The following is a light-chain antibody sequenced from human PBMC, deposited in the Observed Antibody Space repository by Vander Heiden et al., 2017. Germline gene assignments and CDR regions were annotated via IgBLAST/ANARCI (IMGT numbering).Light chain of an antibody. V-gene: IGKV1-39*01. CDR3: QQCHSYPFT. J-gene: IGKJ3*01. CDR1: QGINDY. Sequence: IQMTESPSSLSASVGDRVTITCRASQGINDYLNWYQQKPGKAPNLLIFASSTLQSGVPSRFNGSESGTHFTLSIIRMLPEDFATYYCQQCHSYPFTFGHGTKVD. CDR2: ASS.